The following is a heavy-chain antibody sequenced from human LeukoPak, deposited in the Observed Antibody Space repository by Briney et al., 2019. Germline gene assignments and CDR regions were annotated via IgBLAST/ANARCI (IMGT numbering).Heavy chain of an antibody. CDR2: ITGGGGGT. V-gene: IGHV3-23*01. J-gene: IGHJ4*02. Sequence: GGSLRLSCAASGFTFSTNAISWVRQAPGKGLEWVSTITGGGGGTYYADSVKGRFTISRDNSKHTLYLEMNSLRAEDTAVYYCAKRLLVGTTVRPYFDYWGQGTLVTVSS. CDR1: GFTFSTNA. CDR3: AKRLLVGTTVRPYFDY. D-gene: IGHD1-26*01.